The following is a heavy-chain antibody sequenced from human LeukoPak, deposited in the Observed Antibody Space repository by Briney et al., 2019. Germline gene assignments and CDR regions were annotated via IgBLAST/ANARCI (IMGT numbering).Heavy chain of an antibody. Sequence: ASVKVSCKASGYTFIGYYMHWVRQAPGQGLEWMGWINLNSGGTNYAQKFQGRVTMTRDTSINTAYMELSRLRSDDTAVYYCARASRGVSSDYWGQGTPVTVSS. V-gene: IGHV1-2*02. J-gene: IGHJ4*02. CDR1: GYTFIGYY. D-gene: IGHD6-13*01. CDR3: ARASRGVSSDY. CDR2: INLNSGGT.